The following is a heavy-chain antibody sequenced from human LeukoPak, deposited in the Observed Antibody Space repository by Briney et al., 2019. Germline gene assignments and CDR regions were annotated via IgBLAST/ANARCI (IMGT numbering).Heavy chain of an antibody. V-gene: IGHV4-34*01. Sequence: PSETLSLTCAVYGGSFSGYYWSWIRQPPGKGLEWIGEINHSGSTNYNPSLKSRVTISVDTSKNQFSLKLSSVTAADTAVYYCARVKVGDYPFYYYYYYMDVWGKGTTVTVSS. J-gene: IGHJ6*03. CDR2: INHSGST. CDR3: ARVKVGDYPFYYYYYYMDV. CDR1: GGSFSGYY. D-gene: IGHD4-17*01.